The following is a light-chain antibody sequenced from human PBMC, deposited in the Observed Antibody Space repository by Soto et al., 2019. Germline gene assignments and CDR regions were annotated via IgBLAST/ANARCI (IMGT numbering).Light chain of an antibody. CDR3: QQYNNWPIT. Sequence: EIVMTQSPATLSVSPGERATLSCRASQSVSINLAWYQQKHGQAPRLVIYSASTRATGIPANFSGSGSGTEFTLTISSLQSEDFAVYYCQQYNNWPITFGQGTRLEIK. J-gene: IGKJ5*01. V-gene: IGKV3-15*01. CDR2: SAS. CDR1: QSVSIN.